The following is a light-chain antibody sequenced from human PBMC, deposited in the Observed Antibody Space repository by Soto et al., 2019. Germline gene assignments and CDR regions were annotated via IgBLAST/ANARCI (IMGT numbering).Light chain of an antibody. CDR2: SAS. V-gene: IGKV1-27*01. CDR1: QDISVY. CDR3: QKFNTAPLT. J-gene: IGKJ5*01. Sequence: DIQRTQSPSSLSASVEDRVTITCRASQDISVYLSWYQQKPGKVPKLLIYSASTLQSGAPSRFSSSGSGTDFTLTISSLQPEDVATYYCQKFNTAPLTFGQGTRLEIK.